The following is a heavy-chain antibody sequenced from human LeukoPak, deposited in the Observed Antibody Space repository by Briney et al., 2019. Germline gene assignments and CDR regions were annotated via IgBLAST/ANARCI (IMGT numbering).Heavy chain of an antibody. CDR3: ARGRSGYTSVHDAFDI. J-gene: IGHJ3*02. CDR2: IYYTGST. Sequence: PSETLSLTCTVSGGSISSYYWSWTRQPPGKGLEWIGCIYYTGSTNYNPSLKSRVTISVDTSKNQFSLKLSSVTAADTAVYYCARGRSGYTSVHDAFDIWGQGTMVPVSS. V-gene: IGHV4-59*01. D-gene: IGHD5-18*01. CDR1: GGSISSYY.